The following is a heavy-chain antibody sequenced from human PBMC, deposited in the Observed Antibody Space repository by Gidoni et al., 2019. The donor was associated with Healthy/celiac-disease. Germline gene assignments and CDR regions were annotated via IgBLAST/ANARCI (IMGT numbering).Heavy chain of an antibody. CDR1: GFTFDDYA. J-gene: IGHJ4*02. CDR3: AKEYSSGWYLDY. Sequence: EVQLVESGGGLVQPGRSLRLSCAASGFTFDDYAMHWVRQAPGKGLELVSVISWNSGSIGYADSVKGRFTISRDNAKNSLYLQMNSLRAEDTALYYCAKEYSSGWYLDYWGQGTLVTVSS. CDR2: ISWNSGSI. D-gene: IGHD6-19*01. V-gene: IGHV3-9*01.